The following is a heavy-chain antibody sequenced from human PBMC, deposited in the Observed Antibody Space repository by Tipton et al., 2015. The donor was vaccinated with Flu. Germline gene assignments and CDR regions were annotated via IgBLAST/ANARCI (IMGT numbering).Heavy chain of an antibody. CDR3: ARGGNYYDNSGYYSDY. Sequence: LRLSCTVSGGSLTSGDYYWSWIRQPPGKGLEWIGYIYYSGSTYYNPSLESRVTISKDTSKNQFSLKLSSVTAADTAVYYCARGGNYYDNSGYYSDYWGQGTLVTVSS. CDR1: GGSLTSGDYY. J-gene: IGHJ4*02. D-gene: IGHD3-22*01. CDR2: IYYSGST. V-gene: IGHV4-30-4*01.